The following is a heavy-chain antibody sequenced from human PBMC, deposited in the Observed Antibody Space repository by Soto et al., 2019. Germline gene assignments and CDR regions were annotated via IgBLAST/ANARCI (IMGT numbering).Heavy chain of an antibody. CDR3: ARYKSNYYYGMDV. CDR2: IYYSGIT. V-gene: IGHV4-59*01. Sequence: QVQLQESGPGLVKPSEPLSLPCTVSGGSISSYYWSWIRQPPGKGLEWIGYIYYSGITNYNPSLKSRVTISVDTSKNQFSLKLSSVTAADTAVYYCARYKSNYYYGMDVWGQGTTVTVSS. J-gene: IGHJ6*02. CDR1: GGSISSYY. D-gene: IGHD1-20*01.